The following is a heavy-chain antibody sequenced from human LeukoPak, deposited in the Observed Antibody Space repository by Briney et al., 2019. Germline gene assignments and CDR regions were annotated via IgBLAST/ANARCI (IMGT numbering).Heavy chain of an antibody. Sequence: GASVKVSCKASGYTFTAYYIHWVRQAPGQGLEWLGWINPNSGVTNFPQRFQGRVTLTRDTPISTAYLDLSSLTSDDTAVYYCARVPAYGGNTWFDPWGQGTLVTVSS. CDR2: INPNSGVT. CDR1: GYTFTAYY. CDR3: ARVPAYGGNTWFDP. V-gene: IGHV1-2*02. D-gene: IGHD4-23*01. J-gene: IGHJ5*02.